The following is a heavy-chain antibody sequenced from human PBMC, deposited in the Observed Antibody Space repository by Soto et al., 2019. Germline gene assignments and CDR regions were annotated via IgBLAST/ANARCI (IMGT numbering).Heavy chain of an antibody. V-gene: IGHV3-74*01. Sequence: PGGSLRLSCAASGLTFSSYAMSWVRQAPGKGLVWVARINNDGSDTSYADSVKGRFTMSRDNAKNMVCLQMNSLGVEDTAVYYCGSVFEYWGQGTQVTVSS. CDR2: INNDGSDT. CDR1: GLTFSSYA. CDR3: GSVFEY. J-gene: IGHJ4*02.